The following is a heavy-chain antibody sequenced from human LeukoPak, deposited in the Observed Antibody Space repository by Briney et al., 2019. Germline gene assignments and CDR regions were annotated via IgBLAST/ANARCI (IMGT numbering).Heavy chain of an antibody. CDR1: GYTFTGNY. Sequence: GASVKVSCKASGYTFTGNYLHWVRQAPGQGLEWMGWINPNSGDTKYAQKFQGRVTMTRDTSVSTAHMQLSRMRYDDTAVYYCARGGGRTSSAFDPRGLGTLVTVSS. D-gene: IGHD2-2*01. J-gene: IGHJ5*02. V-gene: IGHV1-2*02. CDR2: INPNSGDT. CDR3: ARGGGRTSSAFDP.